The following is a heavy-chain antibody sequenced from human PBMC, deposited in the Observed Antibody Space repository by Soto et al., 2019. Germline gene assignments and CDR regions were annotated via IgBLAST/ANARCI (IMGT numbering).Heavy chain of an antibody. CDR1: GGSFSGYY. CDR2: INHSGST. V-gene: IGHV4-34*01. J-gene: IGHJ4*02. Sequence: QVQLQQWGAGLLKPSETLSLTCAVYGGSFSGYYWSWIRQPPGKGLEWIGEINHSGSTNYNPSLNSRVTISVDTSKNQFSRKLSSVTAADTAVYYCARDRGYGVIHFDYWGQGTLVTVSS. CDR3: ARDRGYGVIHFDY. D-gene: IGHD4-17*01.